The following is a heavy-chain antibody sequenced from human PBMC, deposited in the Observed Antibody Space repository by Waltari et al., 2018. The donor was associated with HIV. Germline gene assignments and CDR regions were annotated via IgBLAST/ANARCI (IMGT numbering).Heavy chain of an antibody. Sequence: QVQLQQWGAGLLKPSETLSLTCAVYGESFSGYYWSWIRQSPGKGLEWIGEINHSGSTNYNPSLKSRVTVSLDTSKNQFSLKLSSVTAADTAVYYCARGSDRDNSGWVDQFDYWGQGTLVTVSS. V-gene: IGHV4-34*01. D-gene: IGHD6-19*01. CDR2: INHSGST. CDR3: ARGSDRDNSGWVDQFDY. J-gene: IGHJ4*02. CDR1: GESFSGYY.